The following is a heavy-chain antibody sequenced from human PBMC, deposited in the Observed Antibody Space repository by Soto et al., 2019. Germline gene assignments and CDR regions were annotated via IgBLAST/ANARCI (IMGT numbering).Heavy chain of an antibody. V-gene: IGHV4-4*07. CDR3: ARGSIAAAGDWFDP. D-gene: IGHD6-13*01. J-gene: IGHJ5*02. CDR2: IYTSGST. CDR1: GGSISSYY. Sequence: SETLSLTCTVSGGSISSYYWSWIRQPAGKGLEWTGRIYTSGSTNYNPSLKSRVTMSVDTSKNQFSLKLSSVTAADTAVYYCARGSIAAAGDWFDPWGQGTLVTVS.